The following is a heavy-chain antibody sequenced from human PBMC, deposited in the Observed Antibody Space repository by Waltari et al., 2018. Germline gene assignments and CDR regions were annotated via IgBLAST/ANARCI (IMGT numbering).Heavy chain of an antibody. Sequence: QVQLQESGPGLVKPSETLSLTCTISADSFNDYYWCWIRQPPGKGFEWLGYIHYSGSTDSSPSFKSRVTMSIDTSKNQFSLNLSSVSAADTAVYYCARDAATGYFDSWGQGTLVTVSS. D-gene: IGHD1-1*01. J-gene: IGHJ4*02. CDR2: IHYSGST. V-gene: IGHV4-59*01. CDR3: ARDAATGYFDS. CDR1: ADSFNDYY.